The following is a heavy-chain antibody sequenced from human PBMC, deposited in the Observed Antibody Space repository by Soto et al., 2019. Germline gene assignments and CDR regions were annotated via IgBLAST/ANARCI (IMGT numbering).Heavy chain of an antibody. J-gene: IGHJ3*02. Sequence: EVQVLESGGGLVQPRGSLRLSCAASGFTFSSYGMNWVRQAPGNGLEWVSGISGTGGSTYYAASVQGRFTISRDNSKNTRYLQMISLRAEDMDVYYCAMQYFSNGGAFDIWCQGTVGTVSS. CDR2: ISGTGGST. CDR3: AMQYFSNGGAFDI. D-gene: IGHD7-27*01. CDR1: GFTFSSYG. V-gene: IGHV3-23*01.